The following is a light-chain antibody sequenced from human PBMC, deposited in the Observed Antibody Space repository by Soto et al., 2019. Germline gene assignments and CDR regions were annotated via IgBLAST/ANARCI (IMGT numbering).Light chain of an antibody. CDR2: WAS. J-gene: IGKJ4*01. CDR3: QQYYSTPPT. V-gene: IGKV4-1*01. Sequence: DIVMTQPPDSLTVSLGKRATISCKSSQSILSSSNNKNYLVWYQQKPGQPPKVLINWASTRESGVPDRFSGRGSGADFTLTISSLHAEDVAVYYCQQYYSTPPTFGGGTKLEIK. CDR1: QSILSSSNNKNY.